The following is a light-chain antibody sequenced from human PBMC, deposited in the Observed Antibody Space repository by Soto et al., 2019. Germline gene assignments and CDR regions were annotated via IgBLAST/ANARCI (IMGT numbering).Light chain of an antibody. CDR2: ATS. CDR1: QSIGNY. CDR3: HHYAST. Sequence: EVVLTQSPATLSLSPGEGATLSCRASQSIGNYLAWYQQKPGQAPRLLIYATSNRATGIPARFSGSGSGTDFTLTISSLEPEDFAVYFCHHYASTFGQGTKVDIK. J-gene: IGKJ1*01. V-gene: IGKV3-11*01.